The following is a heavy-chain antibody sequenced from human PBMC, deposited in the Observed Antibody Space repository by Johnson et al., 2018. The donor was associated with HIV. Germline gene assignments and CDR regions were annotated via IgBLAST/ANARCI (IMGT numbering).Heavy chain of an antibody. J-gene: IGHJ3*02. D-gene: IGHD6-13*01. CDR3: AKCIWGSSLIDAFDI. CDR2: MWYDGSNK. V-gene: IGHV3-33*06. CDR1: GFIFSTYG. Sequence: QVQLVESGGGVVQPGRSLRLSCAASGFIFSTYGIHWVRQAPGKGLEWVAGMWYDGSNKDYADSVKGRLTISRDNSKNTLYLQMNSLRAEDTAVYYCAKCIWGSSLIDAFDIWGQGTRVTVSS.